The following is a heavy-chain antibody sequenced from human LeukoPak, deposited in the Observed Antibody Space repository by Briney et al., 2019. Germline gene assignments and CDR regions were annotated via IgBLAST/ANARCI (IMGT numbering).Heavy chain of an antibody. D-gene: IGHD3-9*01. J-gene: IGHJ4*02. CDR2: ISYDGSNK. CDR3: ARGSALRYFDGFPIDY. CDR1: GFTFSSYG. V-gene: IGHV3-30*03. Sequence: GGSLRLSCAASGFTFSSYGMHWVRQAPGKGLEWVAVISYDGSNKYYADSVKGRFTISRDNSKNTLYLQMNSLRAEDTAMYYCARGSALRYFDGFPIDYWGQGTLVTVSS.